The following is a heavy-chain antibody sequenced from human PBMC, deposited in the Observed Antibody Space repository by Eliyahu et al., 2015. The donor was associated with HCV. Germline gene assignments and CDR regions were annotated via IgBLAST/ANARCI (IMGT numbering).Heavy chain of an antibody. CDR3: TTPGIAVAGKYYYYGMDV. D-gene: IGHD6-19*01. V-gene: IGHV3-15*01. Sequence: EVQLVESGGGLVKPGGSLRLSCAASGFTFSNAWMSWVRQAPGKGLEWVGRIKSKTDGGTTDYAAPVKGRFTISRDDSKNTLYLQMNSLKTEDTAVYYCTTPGIAVAGKYYYYGMDVWGQGTTVTVSS. CDR1: GFTFSNAW. CDR2: IKSKTDGGTT. J-gene: IGHJ6*02.